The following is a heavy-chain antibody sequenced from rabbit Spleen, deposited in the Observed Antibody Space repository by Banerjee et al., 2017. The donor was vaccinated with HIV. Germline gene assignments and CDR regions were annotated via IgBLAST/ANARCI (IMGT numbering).Heavy chain of an antibody. Sequence: QEQLEESGGGLVQPEGSLTLTCKASGFSFSSATIGWVRQAPGKGLEWIGYIDPVFGITYYANWVNGRFSISSHNAQNTLFLQLNSLTAADTATYFCVREVAAKFGLWGPGTLVTVS. CDR1: GFSFSSAT. CDR2: IDPVFGIT. J-gene: IGHJ4*01. V-gene: IGHV1S47*01. CDR3: VREVAAKFGL. D-gene: IGHD4-1*01.